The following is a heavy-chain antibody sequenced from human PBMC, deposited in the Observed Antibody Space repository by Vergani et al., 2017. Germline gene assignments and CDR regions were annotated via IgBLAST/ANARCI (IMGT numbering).Heavy chain of an antibody. Sequence: EVQLVQSGAEVKKPGATVKISCKVSGYTFTDYYMHWVQQAPGKGLEWMGLVDPEDGETIYAEKFQGRVTITADTSTDTAYMELSSLRSEDTAVYYCATDTGCRXGYNLPYYYYGMDVWGQGTTVTVSS. D-gene: IGHD5-24*01. CDR2: VDPEDGET. V-gene: IGHV1-69-2*01. CDR3: ATDTGCRXGYNLPYYYYGMDV. J-gene: IGHJ6*02. CDR1: GYTFTDYY.